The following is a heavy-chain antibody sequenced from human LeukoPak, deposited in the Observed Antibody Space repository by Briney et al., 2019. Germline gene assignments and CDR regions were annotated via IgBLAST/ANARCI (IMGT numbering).Heavy chain of an antibody. J-gene: IGHJ2*01. V-gene: IGHV4-59*08. CDR1: GGSISGYY. Sequence: PSETLSLTCTVSGGSISGYYWSWIRQPPGKGLEWIGYIYYSGSTNYNPSLKSRVTISVDTSKNQFSLKLSSVTAADTAVYYCARPIFAVAGPYFDLWGRGTLVTVSS. CDR2: IYYSGST. CDR3: ARPIFAVAGPYFDL. D-gene: IGHD6-19*01.